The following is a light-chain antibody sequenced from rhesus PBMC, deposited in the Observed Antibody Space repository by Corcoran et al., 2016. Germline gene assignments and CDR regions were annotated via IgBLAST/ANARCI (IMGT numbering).Light chain of an antibody. CDR1: QSLLYSSTNKNS. CDR3: QQYYSTPLT. V-gene: IGKV4-1*01. J-gene: IGKJ3*01. CDR2: WAS. Sequence: DIVMTQSPDSLAVSLGERVTINCKSSQSLLYSSTNKNSLAWYQQTQGQAPKLLIYWASTRESGVPNRFSGRVAGTEFTLTIRGLQAEDVAVYYCQQYYSTPLTFGPGTKLDIK.